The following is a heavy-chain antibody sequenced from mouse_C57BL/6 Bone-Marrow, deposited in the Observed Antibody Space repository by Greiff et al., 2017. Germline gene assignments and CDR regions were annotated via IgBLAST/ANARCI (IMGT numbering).Heavy chain of an antibody. J-gene: IGHJ1*03. V-gene: IGHV1-85*01. Sequence: QVQLQQSGPELVKPGASVKLSCKASGYTFTSYDINWVKQRPGQGLEWIGWIYPRDGSTKYNEKFKGKATLNVDTSSSTAYMELHSLTSEDYAVYFCSRDYGSSYWYFDVWGTGTTVTVSS. D-gene: IGHD1-1*01. CDR2: IYPRDGST. CDR3: SRDYGSSYWYFDV. CDR1: GYTFTSYD.